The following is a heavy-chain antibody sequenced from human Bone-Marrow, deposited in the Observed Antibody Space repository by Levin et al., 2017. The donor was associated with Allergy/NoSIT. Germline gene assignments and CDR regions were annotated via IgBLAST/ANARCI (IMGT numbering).Heavy chain of an antibody. CDR1: GFTFGSYG. CDR2: IWFDGSDK. Sequence: GESLKISCEASGFTFGSYGMHWVRQAPGKGLDWVAYIWFDGSDKYYAESVKGRFTISRDSSKNTLYLQMNSLRADDTAMYYCVRRGDYDNYFEYWGRGTLVTVSS. J-gene: IGHJ4*02. D-gene: IGHD4-17*01. CDR3: VRRGDYDNYFEY. V-gene: IGHV3-33*01.